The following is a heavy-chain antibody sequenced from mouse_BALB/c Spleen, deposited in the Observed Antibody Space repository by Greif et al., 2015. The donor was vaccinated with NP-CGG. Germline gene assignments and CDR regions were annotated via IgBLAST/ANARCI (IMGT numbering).Heavy chain of an antibody. Sequence: EVQLVESGGGLVKPGGSLKLSCAASGFTFSSYTMSWVRQTPEKRLEWVATISSGGSYTYYPDSVKGRFTISRDNAKNTLYLQMSSLKSEDTAMYYCTRNYRYDLDYWGQGTTLTVSS. D-gene: IGHD2-14*01. V-gene: IGHV5-6-4*01. CDR2: ISSGGSYT. CDR3: TRNYRYDLDY. CDR1: GFTFSSYT. J-gene: IGHJ2*01.